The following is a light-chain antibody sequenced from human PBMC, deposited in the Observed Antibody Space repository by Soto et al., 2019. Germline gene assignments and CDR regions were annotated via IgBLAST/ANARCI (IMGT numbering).Light chain of an antibody. Sequence: DIQMTQSPSTLSASVGDRVTLTCRASQNINNWLAWYQQKPGKAPKLLIYDGSTLESGVPSRFSGSGAGTEFTLTISSLQPDDFAIYHCQLYNEYLTFGGGTKVEIK. CDR3: QLYNEYLT. J-gene: IGKJ4*01. CDR1: QNINNW. V-gene: IGKV1-5*01. CDR2: DGS.